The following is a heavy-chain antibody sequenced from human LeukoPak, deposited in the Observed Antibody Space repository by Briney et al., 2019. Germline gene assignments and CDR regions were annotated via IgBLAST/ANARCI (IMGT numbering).Heavy chain of an antibody. J-gene: IGHJ2*01. Sequence: ASVKVSCKASGYTFTGYYMHWVRQAPGQGLEWMGWINPNSGGTNYAQKFQGRVTITRDTSISTAYMELSRLRSDDTAVYYCARVRGSSGRYFDLWGRGTLVTVSS. CDR3: ARVRGSSGRYFDL. D-gene: IGHD3-10*01. CDR2: INPNSGGT. CDR1: GYTFTGYY. V-gene: IGHV1-2*02.